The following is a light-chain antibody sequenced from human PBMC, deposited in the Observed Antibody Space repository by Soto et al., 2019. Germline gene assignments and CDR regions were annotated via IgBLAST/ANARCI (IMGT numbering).Light chain of an antibody. J-gene: IGLJ1*01. V-gene: IGLV2-23*01. CDR1: SNDVGSYNL. Sequence: QSVLTQPASVSGSPGQSITISCTGTSNDVGSYNLVSWYQQHPGKAPKLMIYEGSKRPSGVSNRFSGSKSGNTASLTISGLQAEDEADYYCCSYAGSSTPAYVFGTGTKLTVL. CDR2: EGS. CDR3: CSYAGSSTPAYV.